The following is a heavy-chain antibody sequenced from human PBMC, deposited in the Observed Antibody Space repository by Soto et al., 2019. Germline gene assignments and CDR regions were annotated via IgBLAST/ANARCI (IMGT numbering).Heavy chain of an antibody. CDR1: GGTFSSYA. J-gene: IGHJ4*02. CDR3: AREKEQLAPFDY. CDR2: LIPIFGTA. Sequence: ASVKVSCKASGGTFSSYAISWVRQAPGQGLEWMGGLIPIFGTANYAQKFQGRVTITADKSTSTAYMELSSLRSEDTAVYYCAREKEQLAPFDYWGQGALVTVSS. D-gene: IGHD6-13*01. V-gene: IGHV1-69*06.